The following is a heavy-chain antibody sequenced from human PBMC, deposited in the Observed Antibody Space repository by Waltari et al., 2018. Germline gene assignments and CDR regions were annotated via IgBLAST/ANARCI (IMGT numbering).Heavy chain of an antibody. V-gene: IGHV4-34*01. J-gene: IGHJ6*03. CDR2: INHSGST. D-gene: IGHD6-13*01. CDR1: GGSFSGYY. CDR3: ARLLVAAAGTYFYYYYYMDV. Sequence: QVQLQQWGAGLLKPSETLSLTCAVYGGSFSGYYWSWIRQPPGKGLEWIGEINHSGSTKYNQSLKSRVTISVDTSKNQLSLKLSSVTAADTAVYYCARLLVAAAGTYFYYYYYMDVWGKGTTVTVSS.